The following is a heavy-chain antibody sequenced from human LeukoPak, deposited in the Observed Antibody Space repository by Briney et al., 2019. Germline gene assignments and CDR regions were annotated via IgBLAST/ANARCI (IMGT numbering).Heavy chain of an antibody. CDR2: ISWDGGRT. Sequence: PGGSLRLSCAVSGFTFDDYAMHWVRQAPGKGLEWVSLISWDGGRTYYADSVKGRFTISRDNSKNSLYLQMNSLRAEDTALYYCARDNYYYYYMDVWGKGTTVTVSS. V-gene: IGHV3-43D*03. J-gene: IGHJ6*03. CDR1: GFTFDDYA. CDR3: ARDNYYYYYMDV.